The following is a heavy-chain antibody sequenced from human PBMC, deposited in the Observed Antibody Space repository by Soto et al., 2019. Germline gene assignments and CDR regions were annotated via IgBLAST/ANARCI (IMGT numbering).Heavy chain of an antibody. CDR1: GFSFRSYW. D-gene: IGHD3-9*01. CDR3: AKDWRRYFDWLLFDY. J-gene: IGHJ4*02. CDR2: INHDGSIT. V-gene: IGHV3-74*01. Sequence: GGSLRLSCAGSGFSFRSYWMHWVRQAPGKGLVWVSRINHDGSITNYADSVKGRFTISRDNSKNTLYLQMNSLRAEDTAVYYGAKDWRRYFDWLLFDYWGQGTLVTVSS.